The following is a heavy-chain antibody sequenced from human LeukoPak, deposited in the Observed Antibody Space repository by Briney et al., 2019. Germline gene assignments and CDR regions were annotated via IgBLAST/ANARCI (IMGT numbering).Heavy chain of an antibody. V-gene: IGHV1-69*13. D-gene: IGHD5-12*01. CDR2: IIPIFGTA. Sequence: SVKVSCKASGGTFSSYAISWVRQAPGQGLEWMGGIIPIFGTANYAQKFQGRVTITADESTSTAYMELSSLRSEDTAVYYCATDDRRWLRGYYYYGMDVWGQGTTVTVSS. CDR3: ATDDRRWLRGYYYYGMDV. J-gene: IGHJ6*02. CDR1: GGTFSSYA.